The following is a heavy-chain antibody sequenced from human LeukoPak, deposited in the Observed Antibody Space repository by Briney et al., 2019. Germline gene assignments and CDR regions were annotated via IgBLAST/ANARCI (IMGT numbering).Heavy chain of an antibody. CDR3: TRATGSFYGLGY. J-gene: IGHJ4*02. Sequence: PGGSLILSCAASGFTFSSYWMHWVRQAPGKGLLWVSRINSDGSVTTYADSVKGRFTISRDNAKNALYLQMNSLRAEDTAVYYCTRATGSFYGLGYWGQGTLVTVSS. CDR2: INSDGSVT. D-gene: IGHD1-26*01. CDR1: GFTFSSYW. V-gene: IGHV3-74*01.